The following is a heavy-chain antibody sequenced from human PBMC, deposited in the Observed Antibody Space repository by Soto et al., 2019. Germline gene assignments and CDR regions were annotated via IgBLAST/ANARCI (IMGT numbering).Heavy chain of an antibody. V-gene: IGHV3-53*02. Sequence: EVQLVETGGGLIQPGGSLRLSCAASGFTVSSNYMSWVRQAPGKGLEWVSVIYSGGSTYYADSVKGRFTISRDNSKITLYLQMNSLRAEDTAVYYCARDPGYCGGDCYGLWGRGTLVTVSS. CDR1: GFTVSSNY. CDR2: IYSGGST. J-gene: IGHJ2*01. CDR3: ARDPGYCGGDCYGL. D-gene: IGHD2-21*02.